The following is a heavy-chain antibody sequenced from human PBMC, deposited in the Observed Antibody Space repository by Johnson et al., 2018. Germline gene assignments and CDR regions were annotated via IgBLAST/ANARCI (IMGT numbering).Heavy chain of an antibody. CDR1: GITVSTNF. D-gene: IGHD3/OR15-3a*01. CDR2: ISGSGGST. V-gene: IGHV3-23*04. CDR3: ARTGYYNYYYYYGMDV. Sequence: VQLGESGGGLVQPGGSLRLCCAASGITVSTNFMSWVRQAPGKGLEWVAAISGSGGSTYYADAVKGRFTISRDNSKNTLYLQMNSLRAEDTAVYYCARTGYYNYYYYYGMDVWGQGTTVTVSS. J-gene: IGHJ6*02.